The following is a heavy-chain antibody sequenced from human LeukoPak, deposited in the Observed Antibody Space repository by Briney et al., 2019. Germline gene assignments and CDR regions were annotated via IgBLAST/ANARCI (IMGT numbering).Heavy chain of an antibody. Sequence: SETLSLTCTVSGGSISSYYWSWIRQPAGKGLEWIGRIYTSGSTNYNPSLKSRVTMSVDTSKNQFSLKLSSVTAADTAVYYCARVGELDFYDSSGYADYWGQGTLVTVSS. CDR3: ARVGELDFYDSSGYADY. V-gene: IGHV4-4*07. J-gene: IGHJ4*02. CDR1: GGSISSYY. D-gene: IGHD3-22*01. CDR2: IYTSGST.